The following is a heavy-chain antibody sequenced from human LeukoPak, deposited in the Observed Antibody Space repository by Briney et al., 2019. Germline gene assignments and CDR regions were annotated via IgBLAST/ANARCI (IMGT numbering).Heavy chain of an antibody. V-gene: IGHV1-8*03. Sequence: ASVKVSCKTSGYTFTSFDINWVRQAAGQGLEWLGWMNPYTGKTGYAQKFQGRVTFTGDTSIRTAYMEVSSLTSEDTAVYYCARAPSPYYYDSSAYYSDYWGQETLVTVSS. D-gene: IGHD3-22*01. CDR1: GYTFTSFD. J-gene: IGHJ4*02. CDR2: MNPYTGKT. CDR3: ARAPSPYYYDSSAYYSDY.